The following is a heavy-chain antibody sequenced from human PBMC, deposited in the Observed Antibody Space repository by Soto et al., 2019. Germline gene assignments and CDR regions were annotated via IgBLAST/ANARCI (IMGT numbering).Heavy chain of an antibody. CDR3: ARVNYDSSGFYRSNFDY. CDR2: IYYRGET. D-gene: IGHD3-22*01. Sequence: QVQLQESGPGLVRPSQTLSLTCTVSGASVNSGGYYWTWIRQHPEKGLEWIGYIYYRGETFYNPSLQSRVAISIDTSANQCSLKLRSVTAADTAVYYCARVNYDSSGFYRSNFDYWGQGILVTVSS. V-gene: IGHV4-31*03. CDR1: GASVNSGGYY. J-gene: IGHJ4*02.